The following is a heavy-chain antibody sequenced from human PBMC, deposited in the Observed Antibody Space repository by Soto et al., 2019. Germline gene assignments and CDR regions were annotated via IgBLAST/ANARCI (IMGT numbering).Heavy chain of an antibody. Sequence: QVQLVQSGAEVKKPGSSVKVSCKASGGTFSSYSINWVRQAPGQGLEWMGEIIPIFGTANYAQKFQGRVTIPADESTSTPYTQPRSLRPEDTAVNYCARAGGRHPGGIDYWGQGTVVTVSS. J-gene: IGHJ4*02. D-gene: IGHD1-26*01. CDR1: GGTFSSYS. V-gene: IGHV1-69*01. CDR2: IIPIFGTA. CDR3: ARAGGRHPGGIDY.